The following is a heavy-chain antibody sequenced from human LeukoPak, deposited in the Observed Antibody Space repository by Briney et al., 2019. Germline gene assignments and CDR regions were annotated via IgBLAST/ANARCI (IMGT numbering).Heavy chain of an antibody. CDR3: ARDRGFRYSSSWYPDY. Sequence: GRSLRLSCAASGFTFDDYAMHWVRQAPGKGLEWVSGISWNSGSIGYVDSVKGRFTISRDNAKNSLYLQMNSLRAEDTAVYYCARDRGFRYSSSWYPDYWGQGTLVTVSS. D-gene: IGHD6-13*01. CDR1: GFTFDDYA. CDR2: ISWNSGSI. J-gene: IGHJ4*02. V-gene: IGHV3-9*01.